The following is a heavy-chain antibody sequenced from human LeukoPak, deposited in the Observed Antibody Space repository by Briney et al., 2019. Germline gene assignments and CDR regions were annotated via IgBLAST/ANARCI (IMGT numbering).Heavy chain of an antibody. CDR3: AREVVAATGDWFDP. J-gene: IGHJ5*02. CDR1: GYTFTGYY. Sequence: ASVKVSCKASGYTFTGYYMHWARQAPGQGLEWMGWINPNSGGTNYAQKFQGRVTMTRDTSISTAYMELGRLRSDDTAVYYCAREVVAATGDWFDPWGQGTLVTVSS. CDR2: INPNSGGT. V-gene: IGHV1-2*02. D-gene: IGHD2-15*01.